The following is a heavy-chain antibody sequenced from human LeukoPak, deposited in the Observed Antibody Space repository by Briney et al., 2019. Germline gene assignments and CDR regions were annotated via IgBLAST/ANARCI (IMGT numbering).Heavy chain of an antibody. CDR2: MNPNSGNT. J-gene: IGHJ4*02. V-gene: IGHV1-8*01. CDR3: ARGEDSYGNDY. CDR1: GYTFTSYD. D-gene: IGHD5-18*01. Sequence: GASVKVSCKDSGYTFTSYDINWVRQATGHGLAWMGWMNPNSGNTGYAQKFQCRVTMTRNTSISTAYMELSSLSSDDTAVYYCARGEDSYGNDYWGQGTLVTVSS.